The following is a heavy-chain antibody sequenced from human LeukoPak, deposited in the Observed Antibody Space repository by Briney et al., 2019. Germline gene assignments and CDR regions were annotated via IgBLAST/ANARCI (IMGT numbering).Heavy chain of an antibody. CDR1: GFTVSSNY. D-gene: IGHD1-26*01. CDR3: AKGHGWEASYYYYYMDV. V-gene: IGHV3-7*01. Sequence: GGSLRLSCAASGFTVSSNYMSWVRQAPGKGLEWVANIKQDGSEKYYVDSVKGRFTISRDNAKNSLYLHMNSLRAEDTAVYYCAKGHGWEASYYYYYMDVWGKGTTVTISS. CDR2: IKQDGSEK. J-gene: IGHJ6*03.